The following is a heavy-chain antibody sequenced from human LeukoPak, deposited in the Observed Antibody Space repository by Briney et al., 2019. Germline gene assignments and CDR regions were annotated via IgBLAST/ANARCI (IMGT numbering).Heavy chain of an antibody. CDR3: AKVGYYDSSGYGY. D-gene: IGHD3-22*01. J-gene: IGHJ4*02. CDR1: GFTFSSYA. CDR2: ISGSGGST. V-gene: IGHV3-23*01. Sequence: GGSLRLSCAASGFTFSSYAMSWVRQAPGKGLEWDSAISGSGGSTYYADSVKGRFTISRDNSKNTLYLQMNSLRAEDTAVYYCAKVGYYDSSGYGYWGQGTLVTVSS.